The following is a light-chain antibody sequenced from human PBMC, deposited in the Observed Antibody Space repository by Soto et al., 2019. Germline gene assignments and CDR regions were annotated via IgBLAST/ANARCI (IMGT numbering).Light chain of an antibody. J-gene: IGLJ1*01. V-gene: IGLV2-14*01. CDR1: SSDVGIYNY. CDR2: EVT. CDR3: SSYTTSSTRV. Sequence: QSALTQPASVSGSPGQSIAISCTGSSSDVGIYNYVSWYQQHPGKVPKLIIYEVTNRPSGVSNRFSGSKSGNTASLTISGLQAEDEADYYCSSYTTSSTRVSGTGTKVTAL.